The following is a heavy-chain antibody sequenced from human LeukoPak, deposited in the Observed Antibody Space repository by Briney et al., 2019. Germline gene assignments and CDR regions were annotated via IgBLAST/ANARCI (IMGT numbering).Heavy chain of an antibody. J-gene: IGHJ5*02. CDR2: ISGSGGST. Sequence: GGSLRLSCAASGFTFSSYAMSWVRQAPGKGLEWVSAISGSGGSTYYADSVKGRFTISRDNSKNTLYLQMNSLRAEDTAVYYCARGKRPRYCSGGSCYDWFDPWGQGTLVTVSS. D-gene: IGHD2-15*01. CDR1: GFTFSSYA. V-gene: IGHV3-23*01. CDR3: ARGKRPRYCSGGSCYDWFDP.